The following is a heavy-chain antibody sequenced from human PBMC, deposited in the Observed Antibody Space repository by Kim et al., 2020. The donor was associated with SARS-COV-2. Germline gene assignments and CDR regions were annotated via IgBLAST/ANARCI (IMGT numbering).Heavy chain of an antibody. J-gene: IGHJ5*02. Sequence: YNSDSVKGLFTVSRDNSQNSLFLQMNRLRTEDAAVYFCARGMTIFGVVLPAWGQGTRVTVSS. V-gene: IGHV3-30*03. D-gene: IGHD3-3*01. CDR3: ARGMTIFGVVLPA.